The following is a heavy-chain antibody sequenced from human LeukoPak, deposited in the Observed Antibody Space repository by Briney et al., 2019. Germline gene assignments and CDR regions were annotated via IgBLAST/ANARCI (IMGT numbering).Heavy chain of an antibody. CDR2: IKSKTDGGTT. Sequence: GGSLRLSCAASGFTFSNAWMSWVRQAPGKGLEWVGRIKSKTDGGTTDYAAPVKGRFTISRDDSKNTLYLQMNSLKTEDTAVYYCTTATSSSTSYYYYYYMDVWGKGTTVTISS. D-gene: IGHD2-2*01. J-gene: IGHJ6*03. CDR3: TTATSSSTSYYYYYYMDV. CDR1: GFTFSNAW. V-gene: IGHV3-15*01.